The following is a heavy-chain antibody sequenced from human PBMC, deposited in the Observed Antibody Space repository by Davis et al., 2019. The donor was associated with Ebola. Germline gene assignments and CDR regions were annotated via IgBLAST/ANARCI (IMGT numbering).Heavy chain of an antibody. CDR1: GYTFTGYY. D-gene: IGHD3-3*01. CDR3: ARGAYDFWSGYWTYYYNGMDV. Sequence: ASVKVSCKASGYTFTGYYMHWVRQAPGQGLEWMGWINPNSGGTNYAQKFQGRVTMARDTSISTAYMELSRLRSDDTAVYYCARGAYDFWSGYWTYYYNGMDVWGQGTTVTVSS. V-gene: IGHV1-2*02. J-gene: IGHJ6*02. CDR2: INPNSGGT.